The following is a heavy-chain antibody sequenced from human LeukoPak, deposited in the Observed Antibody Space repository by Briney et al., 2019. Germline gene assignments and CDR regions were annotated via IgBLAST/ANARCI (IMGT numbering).Heavy chain of an antibody. Sequence: SETLSLTCTVSGGSISSYYWSWIRQPPGKGLEWIGYIYYSGSTNYNPSLKNRVTISVDTSRNQFPLKLSSVTAADTAVYYCARGTTIAATDWGQGTLVTVSS. J-gene: IGHJ4*02. D-gene: IGHD6-13*01. V-gene: IGHV4-59*01. CDR3: ARGTTIAATD. CDR1: GGSISSYY. CDR2: IYYSGST.